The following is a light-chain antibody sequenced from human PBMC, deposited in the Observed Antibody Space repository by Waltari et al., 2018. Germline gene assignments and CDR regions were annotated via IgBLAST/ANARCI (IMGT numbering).Light chain of an antibody. CDR1: QSISSN. J-gene: IGKJ1*01. CDR3: QHYNNWPPWT. V-gene: IGKV3-15*01. Sequence: EIVMTQSPATLSVSPGERATLSCRASQSISSNLAWYQQKPGQPPRLLIYGASTRATGIAGRFSGSGSGTEFTLTISSLQSEDFAVYYCQHYNNWPPWTFGQGTKVELK. CDR2: GAS.